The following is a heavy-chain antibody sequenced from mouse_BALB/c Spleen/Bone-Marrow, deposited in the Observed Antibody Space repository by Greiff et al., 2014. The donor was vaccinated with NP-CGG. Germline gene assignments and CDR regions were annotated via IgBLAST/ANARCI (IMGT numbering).Heavy chain of an antibody. CDR2: IDPANGNT. D-gene: IGHD4-1*01. Sequence: EVQLQQSGAELVKPGASVKLSCTVSGFNIKDTYMHWVKQRPEQGLEWIGRIDPANGNTKYDPKFQGKATITADTSSNTAYLQLSSLTSEDTAVYYCARWGKLGRGYFDVWGAGTTVTVSS. CDR1: GFNIKDTY. J-gene: IGHJ1*01. CDR3: ARWGKLGRGYFDV. V-gene: IGHV14-3*02.